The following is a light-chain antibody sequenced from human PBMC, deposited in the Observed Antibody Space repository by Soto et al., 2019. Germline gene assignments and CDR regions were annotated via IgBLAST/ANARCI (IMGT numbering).Light chain of an antibody. Sequence: QSDLTQPASVSGSPGQSITISCTGTSSDVGGYTYVSWYQQHPGKAPKLIISEVSNRPSGVSHRFSGSKSGNTASLTISGLQAADEADYYCSSYTSSSTLVFGGGTKVTVL. V-gene: IGLV2-14*01. CDR1: SSDVGGYTY. CDR3: SSYTSSSTLV. CDR2: EVS. J-gene: IGLJ3*02.